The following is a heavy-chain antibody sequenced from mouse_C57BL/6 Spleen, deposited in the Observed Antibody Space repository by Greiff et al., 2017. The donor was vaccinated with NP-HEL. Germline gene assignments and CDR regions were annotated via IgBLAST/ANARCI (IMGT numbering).Heavy chain of an antibody. Sequence: VKLMESGAELARPGASVKLSCKASGYTFTSYGISWVKQRTGQGLEWIGEIYPRSGNTYYNEKFKGKATLTADKSSSTAYMELRSLTSEDSAVYFCARYGKSLAYWGQGTLVTVSA. J-gene: IGHJ3*01. V-gene: IGHV1-81*01. CDR3: ARYGKSLAY. D-gene: IGHD2-1*01. CDR1: GYTFTSYG. CDR2: IYPRSGNT.